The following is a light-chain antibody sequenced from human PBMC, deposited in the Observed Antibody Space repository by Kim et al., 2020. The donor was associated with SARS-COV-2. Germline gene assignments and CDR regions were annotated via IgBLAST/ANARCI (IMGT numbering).Light chain of an antibody. CDR1: SSDVGGYNF. J-gene: IGLJ2*01. Sequence: GQSVTISCTGTSSDVGGYNFVSWYQQHPGKAPKLMIYEVNKRPSGVPDRFSGSKSGNTASLTISGLQAEDEADYYCCSYAGSYTLVFGGGTQLTVL. V-gene: IGLV2-11*01. CDR3: CSYAGSYTLV. CDR2: EVN.